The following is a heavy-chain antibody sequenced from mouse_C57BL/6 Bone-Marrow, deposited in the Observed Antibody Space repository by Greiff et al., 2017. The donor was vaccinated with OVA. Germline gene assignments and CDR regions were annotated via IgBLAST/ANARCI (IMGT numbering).Heavy chain of an antibody. Sequence: EVKLMESGEGLVKPGGSLKLSCAASGFTFSSYAMSWVRQTPEKRLEWVAYISSGGDYIYYADTVKGRFTISRDNARNTLYLQMSSLKSEDTAMYYCTRESPQLGPFAYWGQGTLVTVSA. D-gene: IGHD4-1*02. CDR1: GFTFSSYA. CDR2: ISSGGDYI. CDR3: TRESPQLGPFAY. J-gene: IGHJ3*01. V-gene: IGHV5-9-1*02.